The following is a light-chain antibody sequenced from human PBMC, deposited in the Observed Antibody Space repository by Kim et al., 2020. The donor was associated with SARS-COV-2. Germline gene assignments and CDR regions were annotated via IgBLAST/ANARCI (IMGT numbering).Light chain of an antibody. CDR1: QSISNY. Sequence: DIQMTQSPSSLSASVGDRVTITCRASQSISNYLNWYQQKPGKAPQVLIYAASTLQSGVPSRFSGSGSGTDFTLTISSLQPEDSATYYCQQSYSTPRYTFGQGTKLEI. CDR2: AAS. J-gene: IGKJ2*01. CDR3: QQSYSTPRYT. V-gene: IGKV1-39*01.